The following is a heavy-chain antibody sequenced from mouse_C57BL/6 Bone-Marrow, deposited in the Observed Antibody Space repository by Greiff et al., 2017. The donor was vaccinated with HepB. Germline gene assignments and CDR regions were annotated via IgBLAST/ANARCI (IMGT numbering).Heavy chain of an antibody. J-gene: IGHJ4*01. CDR1: GYTFTSYG. V-gene: IGHV1-81*01. Sequence: QVQLKQSGAELARPGASVKLSCKASGYTFTSYGISWVKQRTGQGLEWIGEIYPRSGNTYYNEKFKGKATLTADKSASTAYMELRSLTSEDSAVYFWERRGIHYAMDYWGQGTSVTVSS. CDR3: ERRGIHYAMDY. CDR2: IYPRSGNT.